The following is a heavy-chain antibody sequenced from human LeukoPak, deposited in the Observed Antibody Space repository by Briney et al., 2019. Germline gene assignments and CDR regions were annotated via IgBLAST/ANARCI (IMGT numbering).Heavy chain of an antibody. CDR2: INHSGST. D-gene: IGHD3-3*01. J-gene: IGHJ6*03. Sequence: PSETLSLTCAVYGGSFSGYYWSWIRQPPGKGLEWIGEINHSGSTNYNPSLKSRVTISVDTSKNQFSLKLSSVTAADTAVYYCARARDPISDFWSGYYRDYYYYMDVWGKGTTVTVSS. CDR1: GGSFSGYY. CDR3: ARARDPISDFWSGYYRDYYYYMDV. V-gene: IGHV4-34*01.